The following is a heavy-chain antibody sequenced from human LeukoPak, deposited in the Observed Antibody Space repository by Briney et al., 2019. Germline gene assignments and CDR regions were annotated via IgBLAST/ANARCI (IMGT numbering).Heavy chain of an antibody. J-gene: IGHJ4*02. CDR2: ISSSSSYI. Sequence: GGSLRLSCAASGFTFSSYIMNWVRQAPGKGLEWVSSISSSSSYIYYADSVKGRFTISRDNAKNSLYLQMNSLRAEDTAVYYCARNSDRNIWYSSGWYDVWGQGTLVTVSS. CDR3: ARNSDRNIWYSSGWYDV. D-gene: IGHD6-19*01. CDR1: GFTFSSYI. V-gene: IGHV3-21*04.